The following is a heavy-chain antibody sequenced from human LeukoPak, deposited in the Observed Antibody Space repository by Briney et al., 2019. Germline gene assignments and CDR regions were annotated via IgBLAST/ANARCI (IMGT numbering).Heavy chain of an antibody. CDR1: GESLNYYY. CDR3: ASGAWATRLHS. V-gene: IGHV4-34*12. J-gene: IGHJ4*02. D-gene: IGHD5-24*01. Sequence: SETLSLTCAVYGESLNYYYWSWIRQSPEKGLEWIGEVFDGETTNYNPSLKSRVTISAVTSSNQFSLNLKSVTAADTVVYYCASGAWATRLHSWAQGTLVIVSS. CDR2: VFDGETT.